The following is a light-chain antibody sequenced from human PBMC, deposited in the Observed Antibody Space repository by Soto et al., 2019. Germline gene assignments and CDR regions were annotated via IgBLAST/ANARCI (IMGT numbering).Light chain of an antibody. CDR1: QSVGRN. Sequence: EILMTQSPDTVSVSPGERVTLSCRASQSVGRNLAWYQQKPGQPPRLLMYGVSTRATGIPARFSGSGSGTDFTLTISSLQSEDIAVYSCQQYNNLPPWTFGQGTKVELK. CDR2: GVS. CDR3: QQYNNLPPWT. J-gene: IGKJ1*01. V-gene: IGKV3-15*01.